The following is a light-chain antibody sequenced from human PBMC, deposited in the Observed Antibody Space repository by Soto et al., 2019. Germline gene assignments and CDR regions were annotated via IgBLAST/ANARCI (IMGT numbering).Light chain of an antibody. CDR2: DVT. Sequence: QAVVTQPASVSGSPGQSITISCTGTSSDVGAYNYVSWYQQYPGKAPKLIIYDVTNRPSGVSDRFSGSKSGNTASLTISGLQAEDEGNYYCISFTTSTTYVFGTGTKLTVL. V-gene: IGLV2-14*01. CDR1: SSDVGAYNY. J-gene: IGLJ1*01. CDR3: ISFTTSTTYV.